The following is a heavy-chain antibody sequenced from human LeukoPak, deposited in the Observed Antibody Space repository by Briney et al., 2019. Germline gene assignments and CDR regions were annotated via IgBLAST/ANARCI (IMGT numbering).Heavy chain of an antibody. J-gene: IGHJ4*02. CDR2: ISWDGGST. CDR1: EFTFDDYT. Sequence: GGSLRLSCAASEFTFDDYTMHWVRQAPGKGLEWVSLISWDGGSTYYADSVKGRFTISRDNSKNSLYLQMNSLRTEDTALYYCAKATGFGDDFWSGSFDYWGQGTLVTVSS. V-gene: IGHV3-43*01. D-gene: IGHD3-3*01. CDR3: AKATGFGDDFWSGSFDY.